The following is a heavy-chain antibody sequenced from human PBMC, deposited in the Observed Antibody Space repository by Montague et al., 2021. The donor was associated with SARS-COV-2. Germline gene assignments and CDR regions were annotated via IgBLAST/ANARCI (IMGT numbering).Heavy chain of an antibody. J-gene: IGHJ6*02. D-gene: IGHD3-22*01. Sequence: SETLSLTCSVSGAPISTYYYCCSLQPPPGRLVEILYHYYSGGSAYSHSLHSRGTISLNTTTNQFSLKVTSLTAADTAVYYCAGGGGYYNYGLDVWGPGTTVAVSS. CDR2: HYYSGGS. CDR1: GAPISTYY. CDR3: AGGGGYYNYGLDV. V-gene: IGHV4-59*01.